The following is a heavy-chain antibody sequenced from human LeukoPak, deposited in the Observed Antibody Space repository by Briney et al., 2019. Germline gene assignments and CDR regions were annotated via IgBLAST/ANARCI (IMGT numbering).Heavy chain of an antibody. D-gene: IGHD3-10*01. J-gene: IGHJ4*02. CDR1: GFTYSDYW. Sequence: GSLRLSCAASGFTYSDYWISWVRQAPGKGLEWVANIKQDGSEKYYVDSVKGRFTISRDNSKNTLYLQMNSLRAEDTAVYYCAKDVFEFRGSGNWGQGTLITVSS. V-gene: IGHV3-7*03. CDR3: AKDVFEFRGSGN. CDR2: IKQDGSEK.